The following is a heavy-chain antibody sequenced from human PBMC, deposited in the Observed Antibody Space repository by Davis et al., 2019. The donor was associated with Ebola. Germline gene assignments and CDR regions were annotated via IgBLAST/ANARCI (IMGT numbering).Heavy chain of an antibody. CDR2: ISGRGSTL. V-gene: IGHV3-11*01. D-gene: IGHD4/OR15-4a*01. J-gene: IGHJ4*02. CDR3: ARDEYGGYYDY. Sequence: GGSLRLSCVASGFTFSDYYMSWIRLAPGKGLERISYISGRGSTLDYVDSVRGRFTISRDNAKSSLYLQMSSLRVEDTAVYYCARDEYGGYYDYWGQGALVTVSS. CDR1: GFTFSDYY.